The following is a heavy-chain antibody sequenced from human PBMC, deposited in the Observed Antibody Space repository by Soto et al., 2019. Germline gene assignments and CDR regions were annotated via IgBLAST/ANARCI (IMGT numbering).Heavy chain of an antibody. J-gene: IGHJ4*02. CDR1: GFTFSSYW. V-gene: IGHV3-74*01. Sequence: GGSLRLSCAASGFTFSSYWMHWVRQAPGKGLVWVSRINSDGSSTSYADSVKGRFTISRDNAKNTLHLQMNSLRAEDTAVYYCARGPGLGDFDYWGQGTLVTVSS. D-gene: IGHD3-16*01. CDR3: ARGPGLGDFDY. CDR2: INSDGSST.